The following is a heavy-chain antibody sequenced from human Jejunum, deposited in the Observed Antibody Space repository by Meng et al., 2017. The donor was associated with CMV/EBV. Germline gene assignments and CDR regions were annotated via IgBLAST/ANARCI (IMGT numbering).Heavy chain of an antibody. V-gene: IGHV3-23*04. CDR3: AKDPYQGWYFDI. J-gene: IGHJ2*01. CDR2: LSGSGDST. Sequence: EVQLVESGGGLVQPGGSLRLSCAASGFFFSSYALSWVRQAPGKGLEWVAGLSGSGDSTDYADSVKGRFTISRDSSKNMLYLQMNSLRAEDTALYYCAKDPYQGWYFDIWGRGTLVTVSS. CDR1: GFFFSSYA.